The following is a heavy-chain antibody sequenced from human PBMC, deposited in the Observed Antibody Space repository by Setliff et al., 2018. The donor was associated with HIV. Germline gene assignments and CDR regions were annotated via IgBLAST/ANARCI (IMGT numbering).Heavy chain of an antibody. CDR3: ATRLLGYSGYGY. Sequence: LGESLKISCKTSGYSFANYWIGWVRQMPGKGLEWMGSVNPGDSSTKYNPSLQGQVTMSADKLINTAYLQWSSLKASDTAMYYCATRLLGYSGYGYWGQGTLVTVSS. CDR1: GYSFANYW. D-gene: IGHD5-12*01. CDR2: VNPGDSST. J-gene: IGHJ4*02. V-gene: IGHV5-51*01.